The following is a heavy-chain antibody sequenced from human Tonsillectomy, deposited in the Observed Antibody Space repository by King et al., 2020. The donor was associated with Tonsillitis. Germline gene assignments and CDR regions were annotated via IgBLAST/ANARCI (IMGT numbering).Heavy chain of an antibody. CDR2: IYYSGST. CDR1: GGSISSGGYY. CDR3: ARAGNYYDSSGYSYYFDY. Sequence: QLQESGPGLVKPSQTLSLTCTVSGGSISSGGYYWSWIRQHPGKGLEWIGYIYYSGSTYYNPSLKSRVTISVDTSKNQFSLKLSSVTAADSAVYYCARAGNYYDSSGYSYYFDYWGQGTLVTVSS. D-gene: IGHD3-22*01. J-gene: IGHJ4*02. V-gene: IGHV4-31*03.